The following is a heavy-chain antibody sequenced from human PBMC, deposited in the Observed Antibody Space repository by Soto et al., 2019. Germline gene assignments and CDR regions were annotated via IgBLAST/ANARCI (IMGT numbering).Heavy chain of an antibody. V-gene: IGHV4-39*01. CDR2: IYYSGST. J-gene: IGHJ4*02. CDR1: GGSISSSSYY. D-gene: IGHD3-10*01. Sequence: SETLSLTCTVSGGSISSSSYYWGWIRQPPGKGLEWIGSIYYSGSTYYNPSLKSRVTISVDTSKNQFSLKLSSVTAADTAVYYCARHHQTVLLWFGELLSKTTFFDYWGQGTLVTVSS. CDR3: ARHHQTVLLWFGELLSKTTFFDY.